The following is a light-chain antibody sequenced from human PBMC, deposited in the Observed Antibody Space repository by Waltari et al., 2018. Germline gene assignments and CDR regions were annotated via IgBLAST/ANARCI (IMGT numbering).Light chain of an antibody. CDR1: QRVSRS. CDR2: DAS. Sequence: DIVLTPSPGTLSLSPGARATLSCRASQRVSRSLAWYQQKPGQAPRLLIYDASSRATGIPDRFSGSGSGTDFSLTISRLEPEDFAVYYCQKYVSLPATFGQGTKVEIK. V-gene: IGKV3-20*01. CDR3: QKYVSLPAT. J-gene: IGKJ1*01.